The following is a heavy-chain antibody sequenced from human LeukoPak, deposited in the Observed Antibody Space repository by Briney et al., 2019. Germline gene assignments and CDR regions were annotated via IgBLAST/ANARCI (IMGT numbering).Heavy chain of an antibody. J-gene: IGHJ5*02. D-gene: IGHD1-26*01. V-gene: IGHV3-43D*03. CDR2: ISWDGGAT. Sequence: GGSLRLSCAASGFTFDDYAMLWVRQAPGKGLEWVSLISWDGGATYYADSVKGRFTISRDNSKNTLYLQMNSLRAEDTAVYYCAKGLKRPWELYWFDPWGQGTLVTVSS. CDR1: GFTFDDYA. CDR3: AKGLKRPWELYWFDP.